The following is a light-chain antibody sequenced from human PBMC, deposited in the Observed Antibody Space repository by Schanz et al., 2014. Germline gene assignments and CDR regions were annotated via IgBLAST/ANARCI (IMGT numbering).Light chain of an antibody. J-gene: IGKJ4*01. Sequence: EVVLTQSPATLSVSPGERGTLSCRASQTVSNNLAWYQQKPGQTPRLIIYGGSSRATGIPDRFSGSGSGTDFTLTIGRLEPEDFAVYYCQQYGTSLTFGGGTTVEIK. CDR2: GGS. V-gene: IGKV3-20*01. CDR1: QTVSNN. CDR3: QQYGTSLT.